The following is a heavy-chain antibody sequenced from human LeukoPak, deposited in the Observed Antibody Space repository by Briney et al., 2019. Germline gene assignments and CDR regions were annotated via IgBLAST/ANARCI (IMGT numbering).Heavy chain of an antibody. V-gene: IGHV5-51*01. CDR1: GYSFTSYW. CDR2: IYPGDSDT. J-gene: IGHJ4*02. CDR3: ARRGEAMDPFDY. D-gene: IGHD5-18*01. Sequence: GESPKISGKDSGYSFTSYWIGWVRQMPGKGLEWMGIIYPGDSDTRYSPSFQGQVTISADKSIDTAYLQWSSLKASDTAIYYCARRGEAMDPFDYWGQGTLVTVSS.